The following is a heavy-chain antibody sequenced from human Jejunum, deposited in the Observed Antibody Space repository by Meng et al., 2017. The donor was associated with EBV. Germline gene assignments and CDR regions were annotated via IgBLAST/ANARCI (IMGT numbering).Heavy chain of an antibody. Sequence: AAALVKPSDTLSLTCTASGDSITGTSIYWAWTRPPPGVGLQWIGSLTGGSTYYKPSLRSRVAISVDTSQNQFFLNLNSVTAADTAMYFCARRPRSIYAFDFWGQGTMVTVSS. J-gene: IGHJ3*01. CDR2: LTGGST. D-gene: IGHD6-6*01. CDR1: GDSITGTSIY. V-gene: IGHV4-39*01. CDR3: ARRPRSIYAFDF.